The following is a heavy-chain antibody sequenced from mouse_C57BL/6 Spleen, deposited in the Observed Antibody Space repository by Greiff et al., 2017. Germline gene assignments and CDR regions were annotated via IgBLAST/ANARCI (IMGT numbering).Heavy chain of an antibody. V-gene: IGHV5-6*01. Sequence: EVQGVESGGDLVKPGGSLKLSCAASGFTFSSYGMSWVRQTPDKRLEWVATISSGGSYTYYPDSVKGRFTISRDNAKNTLYLQMSSLKSEDRAMYYCARQGYYGSSYFDDWGQGTTRTVS. CDR2: ISSGGSYT. J-gene: IGHJ2*01. CDR3: ARQGYYGSSYFDD. CDR1: GFTFSSYG. D-gene: IGHD1-1*01.